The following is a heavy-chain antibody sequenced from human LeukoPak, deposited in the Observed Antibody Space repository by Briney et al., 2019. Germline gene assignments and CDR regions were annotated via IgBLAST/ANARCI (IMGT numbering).Heavy chain of an antibody. CDR3: VSDVPEFDFWSGYSNTTFDY. J-gene: IGHJ4*02. D-gene: IGHD3-3*01. V-gene: IGHV3-20*04. Sequence: PGGSVRLFCEASGFTFDDYGMSWVRQAPGKGLEWVVGLTWNGVDMGHADSLKGRFTITRDNAKNSLYLQLNSLRADDTAFYYCVSDVPEFDFWSGYSNTTFDYWGQGVLVTVSS. CDR1: GFTFDDYG. CDR2: LTWNGVDM.